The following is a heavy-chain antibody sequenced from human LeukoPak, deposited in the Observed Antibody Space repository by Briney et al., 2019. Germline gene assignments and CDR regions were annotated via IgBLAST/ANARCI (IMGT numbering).Heavy chain of an antibody. CDR1: GGSISSGDYY. J-gene: IGHJ4*02. CDR2: IYYSGST. V-gene: IGHV4-30-4*08. CDR3: ARVPTTYCTNGVCYYFDY. D-gene: IGHD2-8*01. Sequence: PSETLSLTCTASGGSISSGDYYWSWIRQPPGECLEWIGYIYYSGSTYYNPSLKSRVTISVDTSKNQFSLKLSSVTAADTAVYYCARVPTTYCTNGVCYYFDYWGQGTLVTVSS.